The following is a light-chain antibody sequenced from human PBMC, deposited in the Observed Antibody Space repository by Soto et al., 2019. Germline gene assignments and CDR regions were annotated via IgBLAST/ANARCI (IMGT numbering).Light chain of an antibody. V-gene: IGKV2-28*01. CDR1: QSLLHSNGYNY. CDR3: IQALQAPAT. J-gene: IGKJ2*01. CDR2: LGS. Sequence: DIVMTQSPLSLPVTPGEPASISCRSSQSLLHSNGYNYLDWYLQKPGQSPQLLIYLGSNRASGVXAXXRRSGSGTDFTLKISRVEAEDVGVYYCIQALQAPATVGQGTKLEIK.